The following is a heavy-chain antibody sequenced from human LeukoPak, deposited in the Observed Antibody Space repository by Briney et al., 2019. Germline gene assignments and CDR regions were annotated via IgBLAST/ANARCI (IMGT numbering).Heavy chain of an antibody. CDR3: ARGHPQWLNNLFDY. V-gene: IGHV4-34*01. CDR1: GGSFSGYY. D-gene: IGHD6-19*01. CDR2: INHSGST. J-gene: IGHJ4*02. Sequence: SETLSLTCAVYGGSFSGYYWSWIRQPPGKGLEWIGEINHSGSTNYNPSLKSRVTISVDTSKNQFSLKLSSVTAADTAVYYCARGHPQWLNNLFDYWGQGTLVTVSS.